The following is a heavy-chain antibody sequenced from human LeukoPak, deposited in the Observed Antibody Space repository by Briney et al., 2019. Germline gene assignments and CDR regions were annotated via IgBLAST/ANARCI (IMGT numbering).Heavy chain of an antibody. V-gene: IGHV3-74*01. Sequence: GGSLRLSCAASGFTFSSYWMHWVRQAPGKGLVWVSRINTDGSTTTYADSVKGRFTISRDTAKNTLYLQMNSLRAEDTAVYYCARVAGGTTFVYWGQGGMVTVCS. CDR3: ARVAGGTTFVY. J-gene: IGHJ4*02. CDR1: GFTFSSYW. CDR2: INTDGSTT. D-gene: IGHD6-13*01.